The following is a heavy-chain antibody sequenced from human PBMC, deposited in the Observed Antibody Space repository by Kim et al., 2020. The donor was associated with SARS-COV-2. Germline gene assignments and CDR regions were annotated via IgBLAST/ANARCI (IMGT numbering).Heavy chain of an antibody. CDR1: GFTFSSYG. Sequence: GGSLRLSCAASGFTFSSYGMHWVRQAPGKGLEWVAVISYDGSNKYYADSVKGRFTISRDNSKNTLYLQMNSLRAEDTAVYYCARGGQYFDYWGQGTLVTISS. V-gene: IGHV3-33*05. CDR2: ISYDGSNK. J-gene: IGHJ4*02. CDR3: ARGGQYFDY.